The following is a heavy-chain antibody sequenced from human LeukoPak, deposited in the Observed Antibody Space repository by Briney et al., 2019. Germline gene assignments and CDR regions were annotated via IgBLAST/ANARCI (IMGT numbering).Heavy chain of an antibody. CDR2: IIPILGIA. V-gene: IGHV1-69*04. Sequence: ASVKVSCKASGGTFSSYAISWVRQAPGQGLEWMGRIIPILGIANYAQKFQGRVTITADKSTSTAYMELSSLRSEDTAVYYRASNRRGSSGAIFDYWGQGTLVTVSS. J-gene: IGHJ4*02. CDR1: GGTFSSYA. D-gene: IGHD6-19*01. CDR3: ASNRRGSSGAIFDY.